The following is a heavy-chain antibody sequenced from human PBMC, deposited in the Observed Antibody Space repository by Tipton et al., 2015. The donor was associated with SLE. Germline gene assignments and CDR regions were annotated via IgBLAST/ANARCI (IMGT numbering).Heavy chain of an antibody. CDR3: ARQGGEWLFYYYGMGV. J-gene: IGHJ6*02. Sequence: TLSLTCTVSGGSISSYYWSWIRHPPGKGLEWIGYIYYSGSTNYNPSLKSRVTISVDTSKNQFSLKLSSVTAADTAVYYCARQGGEWLFYYYGMGVWGQGTTVTVSS. D-gene: IGHD3-3*01. CDR1: GGSISSYY. CDR2: IYYSGST. V-gene: IGHV4-59*08.